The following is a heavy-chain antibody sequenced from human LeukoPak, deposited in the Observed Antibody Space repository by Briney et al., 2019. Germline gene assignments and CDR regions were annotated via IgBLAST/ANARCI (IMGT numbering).Heavy chain of an antibody. V-gene: IGHV4-30-2*01. D-gene: IGHD2-8*01. CDR1: GGSISSGGYS. CDR3: ARGPVSPKDYYYYYGMDV. Sequence: SETLSLTCAVSGGSISSGGYSWSWNRQPRGKGLEWIGYIYHSGSTYCNPSLKSRVTISVDRSKNQFSLKLSSVTAADTAVYYCARGPVSPKDYYYYYGMDVWGQGTTVTVSS. CDR2: IYHSGST. J-gene: IGHJ6*02.